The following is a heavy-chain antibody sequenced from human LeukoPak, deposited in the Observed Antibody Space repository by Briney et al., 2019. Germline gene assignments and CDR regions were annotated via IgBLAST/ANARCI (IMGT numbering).Heavy chain of an antibody. CDR3: ARGIQYSYDKYYYYYMDV. D-gene: IGHD5-18*01. Sequence: SETLSLTCTVSGGSISSGTYYWGWVRQPPGKGLEWIGTIYYSGTTYYNPSLKSRVTISIDTSKNHFSLKLSSVTAADTAVYYCARGIQYSYDKYYYYYMDVWGKGTTVTVSS. CDR2: IYYSGTT. J-gene: IGHJ6*03. V-gene: IGHV4-39*02. CDR1: GGSISSGTYY.